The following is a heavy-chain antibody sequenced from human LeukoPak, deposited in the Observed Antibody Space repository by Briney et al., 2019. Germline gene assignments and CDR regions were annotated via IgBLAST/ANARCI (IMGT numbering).Heavy chain of an antibody. V-gene: IGHV3-30*02. J-gene: IGHJ3*02. Sequence: GGSLRLSCAASGFTFSSYGMHWVRQAPGKGLEWVAFIRYDGSNKYYADSVKGRFTISRDNSKNTLYLQMSSLRAEDTAVYYCARDFLWFGESYDAFDIWGQGTMVTVSS. CDR1: GFTFSSYG. CDR3: ARDFLWFGESYDAFDI. D-gene: IGHD3-10*01. CDR2: IRYDGSNK.